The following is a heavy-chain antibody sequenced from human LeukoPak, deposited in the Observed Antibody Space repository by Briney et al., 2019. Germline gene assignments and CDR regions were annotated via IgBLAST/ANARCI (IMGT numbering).Heavy chain of an antibody. Sequence: GGSLRLSCAASGFNFSSHWMHWVRQTPGKGLVWVSRVNSGGSGTSYADSVEGRFTISRDNAKNSVYLQMNSLRVEDTAVYYCARSPDGFDYWGQGTLVTVSS. V-gene: IGHV3-74*01. D-gene: IGHD5-24*01. CDR3: ARSPDGFDY. CDR1: GFNFSSHW. J-gene: IGHJ4*02. CDR2: VNSGGSGT.